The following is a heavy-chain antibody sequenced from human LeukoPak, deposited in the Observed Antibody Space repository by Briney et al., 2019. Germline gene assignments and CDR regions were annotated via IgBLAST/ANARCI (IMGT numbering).Heavy chain of an antibody. CDR1: GYSINSGYY. D-gene: IGHD6-13*01. J-gene: IGHJ5*02. Sequence: SETLSLTCTVSGYSINSGYYWGWIRQPPGKGLEWIGNIYHSGSTYYNPSLKSRVTISVDTSKNQFSLTLKSVTAADTAMYYCARDGDTYSSSWYWFDPWGQGTLVTVSS. CDR2: IYHSGST. CDR3: ARDGDTYSSSWYWFDP. V-gene: IGHV4-38-2*02.